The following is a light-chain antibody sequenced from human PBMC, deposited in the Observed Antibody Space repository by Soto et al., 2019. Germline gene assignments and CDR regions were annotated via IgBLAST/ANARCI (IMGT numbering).Light chain of an antibody. Sequence: IIMTQSPATLSVSPGERATLSCRASQSVSSNLAWYQQRRGQAPRLLIHGASTRATGIPARFSGSGSGAEFTLTISSLQSEDFAAYYCQQYYKWPLTFGQGTKV. CDR2: GAS. CDR3: QQYYKWPLT. CDR1: QSVSSN. J-gene: IGKJ1*01. V-gene: IGKV3-15*01.